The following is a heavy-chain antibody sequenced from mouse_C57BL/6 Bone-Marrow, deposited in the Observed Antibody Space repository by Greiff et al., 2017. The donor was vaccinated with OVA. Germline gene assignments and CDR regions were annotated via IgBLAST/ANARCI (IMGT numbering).Heavy chain of an antibody. Sequence: QGQLQQSGAELARPGASVKLSCKASGYTFTSYGISWVKQRTGQGLEWIGEIYPRSGNTYYNEKFKGKATLTADKSSSTAYMELRSLTSEDSAVYFCASRYYGSSYVYWGQGTTLTVSS. CDR3: ASRYYGSSYVY. V-gene: IGHV1-81*01. CDR1: GYTFTSYG. J-gene: IGHJ2*01. CDR2: IYPRSGNT. D-gene: IGHD1-1*01.